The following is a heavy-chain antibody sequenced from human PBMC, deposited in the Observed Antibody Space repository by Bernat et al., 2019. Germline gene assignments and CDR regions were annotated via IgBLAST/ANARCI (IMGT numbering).Heavy chain of an antibody. Sequence: QVQLVESGGRVVQPGGSLRLSCAASGFTFSHHAMHWARQAPGKGLEWVALMSYDGNSEYYADSVKGRFTISRDNSKNTRYLEVNGLITEDTAVYYCCRPPPTYYYGPSAYDVFDLWGQGTMVTVSS. D-gene: IGHD3-10*01. CDR3: CRPPPTYYYGPSAYDVFDL. V-gene: IGHV3-30*04. CDR2: MSYDGNSE. CDR1: GFTFSHHA. J-gene: IGHJ3*01.